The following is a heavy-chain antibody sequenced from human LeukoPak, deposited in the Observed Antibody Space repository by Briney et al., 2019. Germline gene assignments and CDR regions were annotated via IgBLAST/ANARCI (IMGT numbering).Heavy chain of an antibody. CDR1: GGSISSYY. D-gene: IGHD3-22*01. Sequence: SETLSLTCTVSGGSISSYYWSWIRQPPGKGLEWIGRIYTSGSTNYNPSLKSRVTISVDTSKSQFSLKLSSVTAADTAVYYCARASVEYYYDSSGFSRGNNWFDPWGQGTLVTVSS. CDR3: ARASVEYYYDSSGFSRGNNWFDP. V-gene: IGHV4-4*08. J-gene: IGHJ5*02. CDR2: IYTSGST.